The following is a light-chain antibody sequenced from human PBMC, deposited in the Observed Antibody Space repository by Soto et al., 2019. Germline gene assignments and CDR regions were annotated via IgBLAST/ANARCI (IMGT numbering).Light chain of an antibody. Sequence: QSALTQPASVSGSPGQSITISCTGTSSDVGGYNYVSWYQQHPGKAPKLMIYDVSNRPSGVSNRFSGSKSGNTASLTISGLQDEDEDDYYCSSYTSSSTLFGGGTKLTVL. CDR3: SSYTSSSTL. V-gene: IGLV2-14*01. CDR2: DVS. J-gene: IGLJ2*01. CDR1: SSDVGGYNY.